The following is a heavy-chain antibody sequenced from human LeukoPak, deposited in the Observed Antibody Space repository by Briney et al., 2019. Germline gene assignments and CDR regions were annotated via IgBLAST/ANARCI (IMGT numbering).Heavy chain of an antibody. CDR3: ARGRVRGVMSPYYFDY. Sequence: GASVNVSCEASGYTFTSYYMHWVRQAPGQGLEWMGIINPSGGSTSYAQKFQGRVTMTRDTSTSTVYMELSSLRSEDTAVYYYARGRVRGVMSPYYFDYWGQGTLVTVSS. CDR2: INPSGGST. CDR1: GYTFTSYY. V-gene: IGHV1-46*01. J-gene: IGHJ4*02. D-gene: IGHD3-10*01.